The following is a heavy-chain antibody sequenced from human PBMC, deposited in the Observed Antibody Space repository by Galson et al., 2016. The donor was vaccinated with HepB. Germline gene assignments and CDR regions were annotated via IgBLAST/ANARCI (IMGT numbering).Heavy chain of an antibody. Sequence: LRLSCAASGFPISNDWMSWVRQAPGKGLEWVGRIKSKTDGGTTYSAAPEKGRFSISRDDSKNTLYLQRNSLKTEDTAVYYCRYGIDVWGQGTTVTVSS. V-gene: IGHV3-15*01. CDR3: RYGIDV. CDR2: IKSKTDGGTT. CDR1: GFPISNDW. J-gene: IGHJ6*02.